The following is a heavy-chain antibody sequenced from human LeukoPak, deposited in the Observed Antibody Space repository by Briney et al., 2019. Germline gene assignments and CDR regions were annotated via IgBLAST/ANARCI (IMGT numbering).Heavy chain of an antibody. J-gene: IGHJ6*03. Sequence: PSETLSLTCTVSGGSISSGGYYWSWIRQHPGKGLEWIGYIYYSGSTYYNPSLKSRVTISVDTSKNQFSLKLSSVTAADTAVYYCARGGSYVYYYYYMDVWDKGTAVTVSS. V-gene: IGHV4-31*03. CDR3: ARGGSYVYYYYYMDV. CDR1: GGSISSGGYY. CDR2: IYYSGST. D-gene: IGHD1-26*01.